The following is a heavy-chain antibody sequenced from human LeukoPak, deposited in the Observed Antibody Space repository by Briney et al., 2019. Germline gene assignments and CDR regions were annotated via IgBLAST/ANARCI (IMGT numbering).Heavy chain of an antibody. CDR1: GGSLSAYY. CDR2: ISTSGST. V-gene: IGHV4-4*07. CDR3: ARDFRYGDYERYFDV. D-gene: IGHD4-17*01. J-gene: IGHJ2*01. Sequence: SETLSLTCTVSGGSLSAYYWTWIRQPAGKGLERIGRISTSGSTNYNPSLRSRVTVSLDTSNRQLFLHLSSVTAADTAVYYCARDFRYGDYERYFDVWGRGTLVTVSS.